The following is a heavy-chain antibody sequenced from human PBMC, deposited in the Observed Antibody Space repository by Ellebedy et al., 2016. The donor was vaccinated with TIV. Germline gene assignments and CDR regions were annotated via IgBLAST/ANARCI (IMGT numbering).Heavy chain of an antibody. CDR1: GFVFTDYD. J-gene: IGHJ4*02. D-gene: IGHD5-24*01. CDR3: ARRFRRDVYNKHAFDL. Sequence: PGGSLRLSCTASGFVFTDYDMAWVRQAPGQGLKWISYISSSSGTLLYTDSVKGRFTISRDNAKNSLFLQMTTLRAEDTALYLCARRFRRDVYNKHAFDLWGQGTRVTVSS. CDR2: ISSSSGTL. V-gene: IGHV3-48*04.